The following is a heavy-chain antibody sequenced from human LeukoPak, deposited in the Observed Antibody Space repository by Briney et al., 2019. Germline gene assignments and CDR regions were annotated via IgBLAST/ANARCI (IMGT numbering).Heavy chain of an antibody. J-gene: IGHJ4*02. D-gene: IGHD3-3*01. CDR2: ISGSGGST. CDR1: GFTFSSYA. CDR3: AKGHDFWSGYRLDY. V-gene: IGHV3-23*01. Sequence: GGSLRLSCAASGFTFSSYAMSWVRQAPGKGLEWVSAISGSGGSTYYADSVKGRFTISRDNSKNTLYLQMNSLRAEDTAVYYCAKGHDFWSGYRLDYWGQGTLVTVSS.